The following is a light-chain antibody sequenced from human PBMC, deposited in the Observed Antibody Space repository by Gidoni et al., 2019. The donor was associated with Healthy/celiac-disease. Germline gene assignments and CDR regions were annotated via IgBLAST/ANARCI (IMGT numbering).Light chain of an antibody. Sequence: DIVTTQSPDSLAVSLGERATIICKSSQSVLYSSNNKNYLAWYQQKPGQPPKLLIYGASTRESGVPDRIRGSGSGTDFTLTISSLQAEDVTVYYCQQYYSTPQTFGQGTKVEIK. CDR1: QSVLYSSNNKNY. J-gene: IGKJ1*01. CDR2: GAS. V-gene: IGKV4-1*01. CDR3: QQYYSTPQT.